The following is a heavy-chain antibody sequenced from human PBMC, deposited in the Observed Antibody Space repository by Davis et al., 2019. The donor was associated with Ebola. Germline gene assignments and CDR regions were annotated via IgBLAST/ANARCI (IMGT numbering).Heavy chain of an antibody. V-gene: IGHV3-30*18. D-gene: IGHD3-3*01. CDR2: ISYDGSNK. CDR1: GFTFSSYG. J-gene: IGHJ4*02. Sequence: PGGSLRLSCAASGFTFSSYGMHWVRQAPGKGLEWVAVISYDGSNKYYADSVKGRFTISRDNSKNTLYLQMNSLRAEDTAVYYCAKEGVSGEWLYFDYWGQGTLVTVSS. CDR3: AKEGVSGEWLYFDY.